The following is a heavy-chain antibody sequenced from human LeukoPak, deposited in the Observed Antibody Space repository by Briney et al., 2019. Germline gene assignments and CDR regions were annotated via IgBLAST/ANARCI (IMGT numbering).Heavy chain of an antibody. CDR1: GYTFTGYD. V-gene: IGHV1-8*01. Sequence: GATVTVSCKASGYTFTGYDINWGRQATGQGLEWMGWMNPNSGNTGYAQKFQGRVTMTRNTSISTAYMELSSLRSEDTAVYFCAREDYRGTNVLSYFDYWGQGIQVTVSS. J-gene: IGHJ4*02. CDR3: AREDYRGTNVLSYFDY. D-gene: IGHD2-15*01. CDR2: MNPNSGNT.